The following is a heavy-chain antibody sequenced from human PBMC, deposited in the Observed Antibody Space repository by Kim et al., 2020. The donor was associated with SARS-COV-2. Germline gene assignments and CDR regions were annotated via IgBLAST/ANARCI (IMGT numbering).Heavy chain of an antibody. Sequence: SVKVSCKASGGTFSSYAISWVRQAPGQGLEWMGGIIPIFGTANYAQKFQGRVTITADESTSTAYMELSSLRSEDTAVYYCAREAPEGGSYPGYWGQGTLVTVSS. CDR3: AREAPEGGSYPGY. J-gene: IGHJ4*02. CDR2: IIPIFGTA. CDR1: GGTFSSYA. D-gene: IGHD1-26*01. V-gene: IGHV1-69*13.